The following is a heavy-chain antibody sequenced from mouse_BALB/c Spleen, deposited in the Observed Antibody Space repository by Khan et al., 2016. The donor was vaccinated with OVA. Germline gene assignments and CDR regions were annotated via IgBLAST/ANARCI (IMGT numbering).Heavy chain of an antibody. J-gene: IGHJ3*01. V-gene: IGHV1-26*01. CDR2: VNPNTGNT. CDR3: ARGYDFFAY. D-gene: IGHD2-12*01. Sequence: VQLKQSGPDLVKPGASVKMSCKASGYSFTGYYMNWVKQSHGKSIECIGRVNPNTGNTNYNQKFKGKAILIVDTSSSTAYMELRNLTSEDSAVYYCARGYDFFAYWGQGTLVTVSA. CDR1: GYSFTGYY.